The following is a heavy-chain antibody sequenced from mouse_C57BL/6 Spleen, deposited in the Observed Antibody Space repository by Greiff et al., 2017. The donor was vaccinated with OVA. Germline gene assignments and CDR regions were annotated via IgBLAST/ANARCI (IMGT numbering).Heavy chain of an antibody. V-gene: IGHV1-74*01. J-gene: IGHJ3*01. CDR3: AIGVSSPFAY. CDR1: GYTFTSYW. Sequence: QVQPQQPGAELVKPGASVKVSCKASGYTFTSYWMHWVKQRPGQGLEWIGRIHPSDGDTNYTQKFKGKATLTVDKSSSTAYMQLSSLTSEDSAVYYGAIGVSSPFAYWGQGTLVTVSA. CDR2: IHPSDGDT. D-gene: IGHD6-2*01.